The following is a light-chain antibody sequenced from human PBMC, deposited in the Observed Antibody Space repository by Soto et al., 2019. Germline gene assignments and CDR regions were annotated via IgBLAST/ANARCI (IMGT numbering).Light chain of an antibody. V-gene: IGLV2-23*01. CDR3: CSYAGSSTLV. CDR2: EGS. J-gene: IGLJ2*01. CDR1: SSDVGSYNL. Sequence: QSALTQPASVSGSPGQSITISCTGTSSDVGSYNLVSWYQQHPGKAPKLMIYEGSKRPSGVSNRFSGSKSGNTASLTISGLQAEDEADYYYCSYAGSSTLVFGGGTKLTFL.